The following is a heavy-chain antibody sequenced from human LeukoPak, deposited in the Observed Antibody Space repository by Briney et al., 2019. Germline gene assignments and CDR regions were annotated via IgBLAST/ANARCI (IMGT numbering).Heavy chain of an antibody. CDR1: GFTFSSYE. CDR2: ISSSSSTI. V-gene: IGHV3-48*01. Sequence: GGALRLSCAASGFTFSSYERNWVRQARGKGLEWVSYISSSSSTIYYADSVKGRFTISRDNAKNSLYLQMNSLRAEDTAVYYCARDTYYYDRSGYYWGYFQHWGQGTLVTVSS. CDR3: ARDTYYYDRSGYYWGYFQH. D-gene: IGHD3-22*01. J-gene: IGHJ1*01.